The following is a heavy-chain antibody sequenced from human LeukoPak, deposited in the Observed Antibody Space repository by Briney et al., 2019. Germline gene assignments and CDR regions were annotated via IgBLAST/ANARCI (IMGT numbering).Heavy chain of an antibody. CDR1: GGSISSGGYY. V-gene: IGHV4-31*03. Sequence: PSQTLSLTCTVSGGSISSGGYYWSWIRQHPGKGLEWIGYIYYSGSTYYNPSLKSRVTISVDTSKNQFSLKLSSVTAADTAVYYCARGLSHYCSSTSCYGPPFDYWGQGTLVTVSS. CDR3: ARGLSHYCSSTSCYGPPFDY. J-gene: IGHJ4*02. CDR2: IYYSGST. D-gene: IGHD2-2*01.